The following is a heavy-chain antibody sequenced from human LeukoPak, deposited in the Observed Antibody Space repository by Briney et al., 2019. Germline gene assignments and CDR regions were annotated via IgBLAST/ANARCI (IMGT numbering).Heavy chain of an antibody. CDR3: VRGHYDMDV. J-gene: IGHJ6*02. Sequence: GGSLSLSCAASGFPFSDYYMDWVRQAPGKGLGWVGRIRNKVDSYTTEYAASVKGRFTITRDDSKNSLYLQMNSLKTEDTAVYYCVRGHYDMDVWGQGTTVTVSS. CDR1: GFPFSDYY. V-gene: IGHV3-72*01. CDR2: IRNKVDSYTT.